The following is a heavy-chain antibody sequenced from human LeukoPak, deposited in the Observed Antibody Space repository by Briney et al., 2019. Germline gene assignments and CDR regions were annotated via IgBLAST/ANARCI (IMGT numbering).Heavy chain of an antibody. CDR2: IRSDGSNK. Sequence: GGSLRLSCAASGFTFSGYGMHWVRQAPGKGLEWVSFIRSDGSNKNYADSVKGRFTISRDNSKNTLYLQMNSLRAEDTAVYYRAKGPYAFDIWGQGTMVTVSS. V-gene: IGHV3-30*02. CDR3: AKGPYAFDI. J-gene: IGHJ3*02. CDR1: GFTFSGYG.